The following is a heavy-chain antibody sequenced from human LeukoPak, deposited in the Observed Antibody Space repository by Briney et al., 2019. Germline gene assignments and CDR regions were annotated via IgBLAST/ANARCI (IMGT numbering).Heavy chain of an antibody. CDR2: FNRKDGEI. V-gene: IGHV1-24*01. D-gene: IGHD3-16*01. J-gene: IGHJ5*02. CDR3: ATGEPGSSTFGWCVP. CDR1: GYTLTEFS. Sequence: GSVKVSCAVSGYTLTEFSMHWVRQAPGKGLEWMGGFNRKDGEIIYAQKLQGRVTMTQHTSTDTAYMELSSLRPEDTAVYYCATGEPGSSTFGWCVPWAERPLV.